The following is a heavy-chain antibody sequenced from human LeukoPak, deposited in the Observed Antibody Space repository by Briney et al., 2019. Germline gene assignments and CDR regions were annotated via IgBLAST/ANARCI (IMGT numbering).Heavy chain of an antibody. CDR1: GGSISNYY. CDR2: IYSSGTT. J-gene: IGHJ3*02. Sequence: SETLSLTCTVSGGSISNYYWYWIRQPAGKGLEWIGRIYSSGTTNYNPSLKSRLTMSVDTSKNQFSLKLSSVTAADTAVYYCARRRVCSGGSCGAFDIWGQGTMVTVSS. CDR3: ARRRVCSGGSCGAFDI. V-gene: IGHV4-4*07. D-gene: IGHD2-15*01.